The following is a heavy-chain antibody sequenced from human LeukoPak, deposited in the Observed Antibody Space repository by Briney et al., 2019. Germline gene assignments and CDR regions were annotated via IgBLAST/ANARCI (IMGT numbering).Heavy chain of an antibody. CDR1: GFTFSSYS. CDR2: IRYDGSNK. V-gene: IGHV3-30*02. Sequence: GGSLRLSCAASGFTFSSYSMHWVRQAPGKGLEWVAFIRYDGSNKYYADSVKGRFTISRDNSKNTLYLQMNSLRAEDTAVYYCAKDHEQQLHYYYYMDVWGKGTTVTISS. D-gene: IGHD6-13*01. CDR3: AKDHEQQLHYYYYMDV. J-gene: IGHJ6*03.